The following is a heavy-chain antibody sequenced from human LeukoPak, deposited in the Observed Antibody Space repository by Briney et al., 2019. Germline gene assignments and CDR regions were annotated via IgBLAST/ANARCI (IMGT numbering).Heavy chain of an antibody. Sequence: SETLSLTCTVSGGSISSYYWSWIRQPPGKGLEWIGYIYYSGSTNYNPSLKSRVTISVDTSKNQFSLKLSSVTAADTAVYYCARGWGSTTFDYWDQGTLVTVSS. V-gene: IGHV4-59*08. CDR3: ARGWGSTTFDY. CDR1: GGSISSYY. D-gene: IGHD3-16*01. CDR2: IYYSGST. J-gene: IGHJ4*02.